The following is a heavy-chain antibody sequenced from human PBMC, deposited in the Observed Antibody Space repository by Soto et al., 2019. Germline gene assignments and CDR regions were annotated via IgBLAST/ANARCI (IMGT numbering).Heavy chain of an antibody. V-gene: IGHV4-39*01. CDR3: ARHSDDYYVSDALGY. J-gene: IGHJ4*02. CDR1: GGSIGSGAYY. CDR2: IYYSGST. D-gene: IGHD3-10*01. Sequence: QLQLQESGPGLVKPSETLSLTCAVSGGSIGSGAYYWGWIRQPPGKGLEWIGSIYYSGSTFYNPSLKSRVTISDDTSKNQFSLRLTSVTAADTAVYYCARHSDDYYVSDALGYWGQGTLVTVSS.